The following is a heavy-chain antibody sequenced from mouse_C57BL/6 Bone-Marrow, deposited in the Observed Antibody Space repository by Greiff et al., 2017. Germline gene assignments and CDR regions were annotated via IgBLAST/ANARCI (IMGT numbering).Heavy chain of an antibody. CDR3: ARVTGTFDY. D-gene: IGHD4-1*01. J-gene: IGHJ2*01. V-gene: IGHV5-4*01. CDR1: GFTFSSYA. Sequence: DVQLVESGGGLVKPGGSLKLSCAASGFTFSSYAMSWVRQTPEKRLEWVATISDGGSYTYYPDNVKGRFTISRDNAKNNLYLHMSHLKSEDTAMYYCARVTGTFDYWGQGTTLTVSS. CDR2: ISDGGSYT.